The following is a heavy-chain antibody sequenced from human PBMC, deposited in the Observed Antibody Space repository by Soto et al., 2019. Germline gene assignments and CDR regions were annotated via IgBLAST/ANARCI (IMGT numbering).Heavy chain of an antibody. V-gene: IGHV3-30-3*01. J-gene: IGHJ6*02. CDR3: ASSNRNSWYWKEF. D-gene: IGHD6-13*01. Sequence: GGSLRLSCAASGFTFSSYAMHWVRQAPGKGLEWVAVISYDGSNKYYADSVKGRFTISRDNSKNTLYLQMKSLRAEDTAVYYCASSNRNSWYWKEFWGQGTTITVSS. CDR2: ISYDGSNK. CDR1: GFTFSSYA.